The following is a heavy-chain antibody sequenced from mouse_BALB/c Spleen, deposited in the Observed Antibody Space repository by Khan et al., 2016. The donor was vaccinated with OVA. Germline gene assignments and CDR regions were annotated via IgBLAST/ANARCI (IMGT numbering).Heavy chain of an antibody. D-gene: IGHD1-3*01. J-gene: IGHJ2*01. V-gene: IGHV1S137*01. Sequence: QVQLKQSGPELVRPGVSVKISCKGSGYTFTDYSMHWVKQSHAKSLEWIGVISTDSVNTNYNQKFKGKATLTVDKSSSTAYMELARMTSEDSAIYYCAISDYFDYWGQGTTLPVSS. CDR1: GYTFTDYS. CDR2: ISTDSVNT. CDR3: AISDYFDY.